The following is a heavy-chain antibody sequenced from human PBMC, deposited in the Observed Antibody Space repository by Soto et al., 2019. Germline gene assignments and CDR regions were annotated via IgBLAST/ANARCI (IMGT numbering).Heavy chain of an antibody. CDR3: ASLASLYGSGNKEGSEYYYYYGMDV. J-gene: IGHJ6*02. CDR2: IIPIFDTA. V-gene: IGHV1-69*12. Sequence: HVQLVQSGAEVKKPGSSVKVSCKASGGTFSSYAISWVRQAPGQGLEWMGGIIPIFDTANYAQKFQGRVTNTADESTSTDYMELSSLRSEDTAVYYCASLASLYGSGNKEGSEYYYYYGMDVWGQGTTVTVSS. D-gene: IGHD3-10*01. CDR1: GGTFSSYA.